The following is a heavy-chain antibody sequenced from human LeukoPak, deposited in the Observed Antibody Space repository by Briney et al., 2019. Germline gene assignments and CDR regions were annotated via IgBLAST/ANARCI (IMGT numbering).Heavy chain of an antibody. CDR2: ISGSGGST. V-gene: IGHV3-23*01. J-gene: IGHJ5*02. CDR1: GFTFSSYA. CDR3: AKSRGRVSWFDP. D-gene: IGHD3-10*01. Sequence: PGGPLRLSCAASGFTFSSYAMSWVRQAPGKGLEWVSAISGSGGSTYYADSVKGRFTISRDNSKNTLYLQMNSLRAEDTAVYYCAKSRGRVSWFDPWGQGTLVTVSS.